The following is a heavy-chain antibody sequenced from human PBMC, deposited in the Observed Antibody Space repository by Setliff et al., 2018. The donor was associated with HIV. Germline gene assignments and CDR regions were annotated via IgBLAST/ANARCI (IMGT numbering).Heavy chain of an antibody. Sequence: ASVKVSCKASGYTFTDFYTHWVRQAPGQGLEWMGWINPNSGDTNYAQKFQGRVTMTRDTFISTAYMELRGLRSDDTAVYYCASQGGWNYEYHYYYMDVWAKGTTVTV. CDR1: GYTFTDFY. V-gene: IGHV1-2*02. CDR3: ASQGGWNYEYHYYYMDV. D-gene: IGHD1-7*01. J-gene: IGHJ6*03. CDR2: INPNSGDT.